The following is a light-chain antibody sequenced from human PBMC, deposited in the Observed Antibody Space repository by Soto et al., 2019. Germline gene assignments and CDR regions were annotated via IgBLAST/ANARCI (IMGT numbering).Light chain of an antibody. Sequence: QSALTQPPSVSGVPGRRVTISCTGSSSNIGAPYGVHWYQQLPGTAPKLLIYGNNNRPSGVPDRFSGSQSGTSASLAITGLQAEDEADYYCQSYDSSLTALVFGGGTKLTVL. CDR3: QSYDSSLTALV. V-gene: IGLV1-40*01. CDR1: SSNIGAPYG. J-gene: IGLJ2*01. CDR2: GNN.